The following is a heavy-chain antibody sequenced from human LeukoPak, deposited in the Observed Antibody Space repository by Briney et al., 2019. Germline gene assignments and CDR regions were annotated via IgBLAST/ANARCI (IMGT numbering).Heavy chain of an antibody. V-gene: IGHV3-23*01. D-gene: IGHD3-10*01. CDR2: ISERGGST. CDR3: AKRGIVIRAVIIIGFHKEAYYFDY. Sequence: GGSLRLSCVASGITLSNYGMSWVRQAPGKGLEWVSGISERGGSTNYADSVKGRFIISRDTSKNTVNLQMNSLRVEDTAVYFCAKRGIVIRAVIIIGFHKEAYYFDYWGQGILVTVSS. J-gene: IGHJ4*02. CDR1: GITLSNYG.